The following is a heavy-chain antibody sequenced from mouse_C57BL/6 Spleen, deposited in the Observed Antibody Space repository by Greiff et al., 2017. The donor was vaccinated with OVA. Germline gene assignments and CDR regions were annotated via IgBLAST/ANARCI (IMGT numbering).Heavy chain of an antibody. D-gene: IGHD1-1*01. CDR3: ARDRLYGSSYWYFDV. CDR1: GISITTGNYR. J-gene: IGHJ1*03. V-gene: IGHV3-5*01. Sequence: EVKLVESGPGLVKPSQTVFLTCTVTGISITTGNYRWSWIRQFPGNKLEWIGYIYYSGTITYNPSLTSRTTITRDTPKNQFFLEMNSLTAEDTATYYCARDRLYGSSYWYFDVWGTGTTVTVSS. CDR2: IYYSGTI.